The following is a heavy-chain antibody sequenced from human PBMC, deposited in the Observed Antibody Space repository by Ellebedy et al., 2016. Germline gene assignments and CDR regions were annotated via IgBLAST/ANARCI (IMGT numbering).Heavy chain of an antibody. Sequence: GESLKISXVASGFAFRHFFMTWVRQAPGGGLEWVSTISGGGDITVSADSVKGRFTISRDNSRNTLYLQMNSLRAEDTAVYYCYYGHYSGSWGQGTLVTVSS. D-gene: IGHD4-17*01. V-gene: IGHV3-23*01. CDR1: GFAFRHFF. CDR3: YYGHYSGS. J-gene: IGHJ4*02. CDR2: ISGGGDIT.